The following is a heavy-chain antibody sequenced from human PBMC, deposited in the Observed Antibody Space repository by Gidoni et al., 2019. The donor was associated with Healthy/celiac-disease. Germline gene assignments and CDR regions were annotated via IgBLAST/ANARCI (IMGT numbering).Heavy chain of an antibody. D-gene: IGHD3-9*01. Sequence: QITLKESGPTLVKPTQTLKLTCTFSGFSLSTHGVGVGWIRQPPGKALAWLALIYWDDDKRYSPSLKSRLTITQDTSKNQVVLTMTNMDPVDTATYYCSRLHYDILTGYPYNWFDPWGQGTLVTVSS. V-gene: IGHV2-5*02. CDR1: GFSLSTHGVG. J-gene: IGHJ5*02. CDR2: IYWDDDK. CDR3: SRLHYDILTGYPYNWFDP.